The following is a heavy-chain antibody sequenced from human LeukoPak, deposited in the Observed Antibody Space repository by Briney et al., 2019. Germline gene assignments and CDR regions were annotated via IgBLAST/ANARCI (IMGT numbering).Heavy chain of an antibody. CDR3: AKDSKLYSMDG. CDR2: LQYDGNNK. CDR1: GFTFSDYA. D-gene: IGHD2/OR15-2a*01. V-gene: IGHV3-30*02. Sequence: GGSLRLSCAVSGFTFSDYAMHWVRQAPGKGLEWVALLQYDGNNKYYVDSVKGRFTISRDISKNTLYLQMNSLRPDDTAVYYCAKDSKLYSMDGWGQGTTVTVS. J-gene: IGHJ6*02.